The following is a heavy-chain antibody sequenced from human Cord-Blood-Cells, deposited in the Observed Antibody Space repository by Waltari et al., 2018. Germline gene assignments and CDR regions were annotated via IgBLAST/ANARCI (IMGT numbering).Heavy chain of an antibody. CDR1: GFPVSRYE. CDR3: ARLFMTTVTTSDY. Sequence: EVQLVESGGGLVQHGGSLRLSCEASGFPVSRYELNWLPPAPGKGLEWFSYISSSGSTIYYADSVKGRFTISRDNAKNSLYLQMNSLRAEDTAVYYCARLFMTTVTTSDYWGQGTLVTVSS. D-gene: IGHD4-4*01. V-gene: IGHV3-48*03. CDR2: ISSSGSTI. J-gene: IGHJ4*02.